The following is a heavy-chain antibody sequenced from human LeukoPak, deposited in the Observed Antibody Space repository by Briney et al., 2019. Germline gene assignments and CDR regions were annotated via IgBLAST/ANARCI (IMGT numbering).Heavy chain of an antibody. CDR1: GGSISSSY. CDR3: ARWTSSSWYRFGY. CDR2: IYTSGST. D-gene: IGHD6-13*01. Sequence: SETLSLTCTASGGSISSSYWSWIRQPAGKGLEWIGRIYTSGSTNYNPSLEGRVTMSLDTSKNQFSLNLRSVTAADTAVYYCARWTSSSWYRFGYWGQGALVTVSS. V-gene: IGHV4-4*07. J-gene: IGHJ4*02.